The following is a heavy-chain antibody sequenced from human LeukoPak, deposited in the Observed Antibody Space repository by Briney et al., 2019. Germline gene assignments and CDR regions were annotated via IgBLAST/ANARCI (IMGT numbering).Heavy chain of an antibody. V-gene: IGHV3-21*01. D-gene: IGHD3-3*01. CDR1: GFTFSSYS. CDR3: ANILEWLRSDV. J-gene: IGHJ6*04. CDR2: ISVGSNYI. Sequence: PGGSLRLSCAASGFTFSSYSMNWVRQAPGKGLEWVSSISVGSNYIYYADSVKGRFTISRDNAKNSLYLQMNSLRAEDTAVYYCANILEWLRSDVWGKGTTVTVSS.